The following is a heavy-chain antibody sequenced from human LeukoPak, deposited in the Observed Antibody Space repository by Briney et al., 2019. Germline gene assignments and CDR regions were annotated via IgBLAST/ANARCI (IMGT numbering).Heavy chain of an antibody. J-gene: IGHJ4*02. CDR1: GDSVSSNSAA. D-gene: IGHD6-13*01. CDR3: ARVRFPYPASAGLDY. Sequence: PSQTLSLTCAISGDSVSSNSAAWNWIRQSPSRGLEWLGRTYYRSKWYNDYAGSVKSRITINSDTSKNQFPLQLNSVTPEDTAVYYCARVRFPYPASAGLDYWGQGTLVTVSS. V-gene: IGHV6-1*01. CDR2: TYYRSKWYN.